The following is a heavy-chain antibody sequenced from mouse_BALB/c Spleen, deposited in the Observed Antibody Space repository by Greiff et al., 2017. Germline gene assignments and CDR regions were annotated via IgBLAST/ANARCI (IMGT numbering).Heavy chain of an antibody. J-gene: IGHJ3*01. Sequence: DVMLVESGGGLVKPGGSLKLSCAASGFTFSSYAMSWVRQTPEKRLEWVASISSGGSTYYPDSVKGRFTISRDNARNILYLQMSSLRSEDTAMYYCARRGITTPWFAYWGQGTLVTVSA. CDR2: ISSGGST. CDR1: GFTFSSYA. D-gene: IGHD2-4*01. V-gene: IGHV5-6-5*01. CDR3: ARRGITTPWFAY.